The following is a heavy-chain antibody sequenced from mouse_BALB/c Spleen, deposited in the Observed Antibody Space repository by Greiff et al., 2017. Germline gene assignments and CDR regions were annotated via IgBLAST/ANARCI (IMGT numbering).Heavy chain of an antibody. D-gene: IGHD2-2*01. V-gene: IGHV5-17*02. CDR1: GFTFSSFG. J-gene: IGHJ3*01. Sequence: EVMLVESGGGLVQPGGSLKLSCAASGFTFSSFGMHWVRQAPEKGLEWVAYISSGSSTIYYADTVKGRFTISRDNPKNTLFLQMTSLRSEDTAMYYCARTGYDWTWFAYWGQGTLVTVSA. CDR3: ARTGYDWTWFAY. CDR2: ISSGSSTI.